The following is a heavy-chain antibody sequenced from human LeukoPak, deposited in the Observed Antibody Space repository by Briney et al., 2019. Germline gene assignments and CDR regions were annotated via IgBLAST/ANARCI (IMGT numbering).Heavy chain of an antibody. CDR2: ISSSGSTI. Sequence: GGSLRLSCAASGFTFTNYEMNWVRQAPGKGLEWVSYISSSGSTIYYADPVKGRFTISRDDAKNSLYLQMNSLRAEDTAVYYCVVSPYSSSWPTFDYWGQGTLVSVFS. D-gene: IGHD6-13*01. J-gene: IGHJ4*02. CDR1: GFTFTNYE. CDR3: VVSPYSSSWPTFDY. V-gene: IGHV3-48*03.